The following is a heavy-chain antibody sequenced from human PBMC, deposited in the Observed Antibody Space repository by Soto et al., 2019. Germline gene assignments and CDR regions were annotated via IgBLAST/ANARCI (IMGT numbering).Heavy chain of an antibody. CDR3: ARLQFCTDGNCYGRSDS. CDR2: LFYSGGT. Sequence: SETLSLTCAVYGGSFSGYYWSWIRQPPGKGLEWIGSLFYSGGTYYNPSLQSRVTISVDSSKNQLSLNLKSVTAADTAIYYCARLQFCTDGNCYGRSDSWGQGTLVTVSS. V-gene: IGHV4-34*12. J-gene: IGHJ4*02. CDR1: GGSFSGYY. D-gene: IGHD2-15*01.